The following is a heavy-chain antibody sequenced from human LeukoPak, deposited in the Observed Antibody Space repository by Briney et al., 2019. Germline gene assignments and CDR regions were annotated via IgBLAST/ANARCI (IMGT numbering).Heavy chain of an antibody. D-gene: IGHD6-13*01. J-gene: IGHJ4*02. CDR2: IGTAGDT. V-gene: IGHV3-13*04. CDR3: AKDVIGSSWSDY. CDR1: GFTFNRYD. Sequence: GGSLRLSCATSGFTFNRYDMHWVRQATGKGLEWVSAIGTAGDTYYPGSVKGRFTISRENAKNTLYLQMNSLRAEDTAVYYCAKDVIGSSWSDYWGQGTLVTVSS.